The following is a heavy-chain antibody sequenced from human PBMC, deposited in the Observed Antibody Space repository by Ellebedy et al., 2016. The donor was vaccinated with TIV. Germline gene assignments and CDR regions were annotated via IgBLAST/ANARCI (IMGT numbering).Heavy chain of an antibody. CDR1: GFLRSNIIMG. CDR3: ARTLLYCGGDCSFYFDH. V-gene: IGHV2-26*01. Sequence: SGPTLVQPTETLTLTCTVSGFLRSNIIMGVSWIRQPPGKPLEWLAHSSSTDKKSYNTSLKSRLSISKDASKGQLVLTMTNMATVDTATYYGARTLLYCGGDCSFYFDHWGQGSLVTVSS. D-gene: IGHD2-21*02. J-gene: IGHJ4*02. CDR2: SSSTDKK.